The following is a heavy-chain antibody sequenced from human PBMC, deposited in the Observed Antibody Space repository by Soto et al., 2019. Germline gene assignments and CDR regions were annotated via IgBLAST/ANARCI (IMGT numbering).Heavy chain of an antibody. CDR1: GFTFSDYY. CDR2: ISSSSSYT. D-gene: IGHD6-6*01. CDR3: TSSVLTQTDY. V-gene: IGHV3-11*06. Sequence: GGSLRLSCAASGFTFSDYYMSWIRQAPGKGLEWVSYISSSSSYTNYADSVKGRFTISRDNAKNSLYLQMNSLRAEDTAVYYCTSSVLTQTDYWGQGTLVTVSS. J-gene: IGHJ4*02.